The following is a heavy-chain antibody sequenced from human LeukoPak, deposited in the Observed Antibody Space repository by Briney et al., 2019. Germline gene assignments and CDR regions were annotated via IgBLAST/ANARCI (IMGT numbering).Heavy chain of an antibody. Sequence: ASVTVSCKASGYTFTGYYIHWVRQVPGQGREWMGRINPNSGGADYAQKFQGRVSMTRDTSISTAYMELSSLRSDDTAVYYCARGPRLDSSGWYYGAFDIWGQGTMVTVS. CDR2: INPNSGGA. J-gene: IGHJ3*02. CDR1: GYTFTGYY. D-gene: IGHD6-19*01. V-gene: IGHV1-2*06. CDR3: ARGPRLDSSGWYYGAFDI.